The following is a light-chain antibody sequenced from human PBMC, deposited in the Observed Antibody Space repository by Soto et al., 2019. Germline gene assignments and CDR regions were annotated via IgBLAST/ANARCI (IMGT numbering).Light chain of an antibody. V-gene: IGKV3-11*01. CDR2: DAS. CDR3: EQRSIWPLYT. J-gene: IGKJ2*01. CDR1: QSVSDY. Sequence: EIVLTQSPATLSLSPGERATLSCRASQSVSDYLAWYQQKPGQAPRLLIYDASNRATGIPARFSGSGFGTDFTLTISRLEPEDFAVYYCEQRSIWPLYTFGQGTK.